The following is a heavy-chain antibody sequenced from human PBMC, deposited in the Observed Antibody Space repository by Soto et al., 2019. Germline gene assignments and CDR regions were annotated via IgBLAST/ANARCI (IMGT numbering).Heavy chain of an antibody. CDR2: IDPSDSYT. V-gene: IGHV5-10-1*03. D-gene: IGHD6-13*01. Sequence: EVQLVQSGAEVKKPGESLRISCKASGYSFTSYWISWVRQMPGKGLEWMGRIDPSDSYTSYRPSFQGHVTISGDKSISTVYLQWSSLQASDTAMYYCARQPSGAAASSFDSWGQGTLVTVSS. CDR1: GYSFTSYW. J-gene: IGHJ4*02. CDR3: ARQPSGAAASSFDS.